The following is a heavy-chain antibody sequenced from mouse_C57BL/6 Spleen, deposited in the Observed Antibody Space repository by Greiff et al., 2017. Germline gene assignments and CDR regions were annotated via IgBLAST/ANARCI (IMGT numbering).Heavy chain of an antibody. Sequence: VMLVESGPGLVAPSQSLSITCTVSGFSLTSYAISWVRQPPGKGLEWLGVIRTGGGTNYNSALKSSLSISTDNSKSQIFLKLHSLRTDDTASYYCASYDYDEFAYWGQGTLVTVSA. CDR3: ASYDYDEFAY. J-gene: IGHJ3*01. CDR2: IRTGGGT. D-gene: IGHD2-4*01. V-gene: IGHV2-9-1*01. CDR1: GFSLTSYA.